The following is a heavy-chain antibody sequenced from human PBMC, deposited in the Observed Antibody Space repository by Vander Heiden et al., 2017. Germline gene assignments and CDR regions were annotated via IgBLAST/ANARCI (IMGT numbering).Heavy chain of an antibody. D-gene: IGHD3-22*01. V-gene: IGHV5-51*01. Sequence: EVQLVQSGAEVKKHGESLTFSCKGSGNSFTRYWIGWVRQMPGKGLEWMGIIYPGDSDTRYSPSFQGQVTSSADKSISTAYLQWISLKASDTAMYYCARRCYYDSSGSGGFDPWGQGTLVTVSS. J-gene: IGHJ5*02. CDR2: IYPGDSDT. CDR3: ARRCYYDSSGSGGFDP. CDR1: GNSFTRYW.